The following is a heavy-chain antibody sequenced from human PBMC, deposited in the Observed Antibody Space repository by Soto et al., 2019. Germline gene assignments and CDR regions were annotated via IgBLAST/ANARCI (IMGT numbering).Heavy chain of an antibody. D-gene: IGHD3-22*01. CDR2: MSGSGGNT. Sequence: EVQLLESGGGLVQPGGSLRLSCVASGFTFSSYAMSWVRQAPGKGLEWVSAMSGSGGNTYYADSVKGRVTISRDSSEKRLYLQWTGLRVEATALNYCPFHLLWGSMIPFHHWARAPWSPSAQ. V-gene: IGHV3-23*01. J-gene: IGHJ1*01. CDR1: GFTFSSYA. CDR3: PFHLLWGSMIPFHH.